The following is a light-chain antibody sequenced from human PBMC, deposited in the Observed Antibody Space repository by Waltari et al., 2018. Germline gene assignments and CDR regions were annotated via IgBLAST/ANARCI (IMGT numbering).Light chain of an antibody. CDR2: DVS. CDR1: SSDIGAFNF. Sequence: QSGLTQPASVSGSPGQSITISCAATSSDIGAFNFISWYQQRPGKAPELLVYDVSHRPSGVSTRFSGPKSDNTAALTISGLQAEDEAVYYCSSFSSSTAGIFGGGTKVTVL. CDR3: SSFSSSTAGI. V-gene: IGLV2-14*01. J-gene: IGLJ2*01.